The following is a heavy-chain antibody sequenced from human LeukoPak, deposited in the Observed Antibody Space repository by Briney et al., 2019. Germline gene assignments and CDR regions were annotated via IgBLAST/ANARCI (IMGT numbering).Heavy chain of an antibody. CDR3: ARGPGNIFNIVVVPATRYYYMDV. CDR1: GFTFSSYW. Sequence: GGSLRLSCETSGFTFSSYWMSWVRQAPGKGLEWVANIKQDGSEKYYVDSVKGRFTISRDNAKNSLYLQMNSLRAEDTAVYYCARGPGNIFNIVVVPATRYYYMDVWGKGTTVTVSS. CDR2: IKQDGSEK. J-gene: IGHJ6*03. D-gene: IGHD2-2*01. V-gene: IGHV3-7*01.